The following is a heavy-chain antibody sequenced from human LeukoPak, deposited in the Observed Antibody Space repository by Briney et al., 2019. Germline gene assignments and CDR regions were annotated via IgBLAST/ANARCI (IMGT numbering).Heavy chain of an antibody. CDR1: GYTFTGYY. V-gene: IGHV1-69*13. Sequence: ASVKVSCKASGYTFTGYYMHWVRQAPGQGLEWMGGIIPIFGTANYAQKFQGRVTITADESTSTSYMELSSLRSEDTAVYYCARDIYTSITIFGVALYYYGMDVWGQGTTVTVSS. J-gene: IGHJ6*02. D-gene: IGHD3-3*01. CDR2: IIPIFGTA. CDR3: ARDIYTSITIFGVALYYYGMDV.